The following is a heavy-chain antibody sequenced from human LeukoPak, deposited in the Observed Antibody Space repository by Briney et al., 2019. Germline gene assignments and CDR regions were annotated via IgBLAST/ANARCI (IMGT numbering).Heavy chain of an antibody. CDR1: GYTFTGYY. CDR2: INPNSGGT. V-gene: IGHV1-2*02. D-gene: IGHD3-16*01. Sequence: ASVKVSCKASGYTFTGYYMHWVRQAPGQGLEGMGWINPNSGGTNYAQKFQGRVTMTRDTSISTAYMELSRLRSDDTAVYYGARRRGAYYYMDVWGKGTTVTVSS. J-gene: IGHJ6*03. CDR3: ARRRGAYYYMDV.